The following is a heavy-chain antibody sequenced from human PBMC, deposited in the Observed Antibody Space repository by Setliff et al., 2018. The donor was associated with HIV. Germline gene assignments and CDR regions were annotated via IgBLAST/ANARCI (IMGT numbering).Heavy chain of an antibody. CDR1: GGSVSDTSYY. CDR3: ARPAAAAPFRY. CDR2: VYYSGST. J-gene: IGHJ4*02. D-gene: IGHD6-13*01. Sequence: PSETLSLTCTVSGGSVSDTSYYWGWIRQPPGKGLEWLANVYYSGSTYYNPSLKSRVTITADTSKNQFSLKLSSVTAADTAVYFCARPAAAAPFRYWGQGTLVTVSA. V-gene: IGHV4-39*01.